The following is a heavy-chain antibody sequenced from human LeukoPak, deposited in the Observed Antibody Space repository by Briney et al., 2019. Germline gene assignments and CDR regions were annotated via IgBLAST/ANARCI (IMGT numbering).Heavy chain of an antibody. CDR3: ARGRSWYWRFDY. Sequence: SVKVSCKASGGTFISYAISWVRQAPGQGLEWMGGIIPIFGTANYAQKFQGRVTITADESTSTAYMELSSLRSEDTAVYYCARGRSWYWRFDYWGQGILVTVSS. J-gene: IGHJ4*02. V-gene: IGHV1-69*01. D-gene: IGHD6-13*01. CDR2: IIPIFGTA. CDR1: GGTFISYA.